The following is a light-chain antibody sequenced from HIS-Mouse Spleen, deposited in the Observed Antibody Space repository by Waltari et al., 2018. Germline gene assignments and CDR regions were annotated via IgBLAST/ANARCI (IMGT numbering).Light chain of an antibody. CDR3: YSTDSSGNHRV. CDR2: EDS. Sequence: SYELTQPPSVSVSPGQTARTTCSGDPLPKKYAYWYQQKSGPAPVLVIYEDSKRPSGIPERFSGSSSGTMATLTISGAQVEDEADYYCYSTDSSGNHRVFGGGTKLTVL. J-gene: IGLJ2*01. V-gene: IGLV3-10*01. CDR1: PLPKKY.